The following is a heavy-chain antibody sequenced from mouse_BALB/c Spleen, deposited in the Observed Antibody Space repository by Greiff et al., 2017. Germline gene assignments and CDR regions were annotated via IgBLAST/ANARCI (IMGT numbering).Heavy chain of an antibody. J-gene: IGHJ3*01. CDR2: ISNGGGST. V-gene: IGHV5-12-2*01. D-gene: IGHD2-4*01. CDR3: ARPYHDYDPAWFAY. Sequence: EVKLMESGGGLVQPGGSLKLSCAASGFTFSSYTMSWVRQTPEKRLEWVAYISNGGGSTYYPDTVKGRFTISRDNAKNTLYLQMSSLKSEDTAMYYCARPYHDYDPAWFAYWGQGTLVTVSA. CDR1: GFTFSSYT.